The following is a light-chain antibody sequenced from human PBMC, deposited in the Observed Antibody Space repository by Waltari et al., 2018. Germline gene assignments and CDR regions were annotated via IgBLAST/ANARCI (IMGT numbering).Light chain of an antibody. CDR3: ATWDDSLSWGV. CDR1: SSNIGRNH. V-gene: IGLV1-47*01. J-gene: IGLJ1*01. CDR2: RDD. Sequence: QSVVTQPPSASGTPGKRVTIFCSGSSSNIGRNHVYWYRQFPGAAPKLLIDRDDQRPSVVADRLSGSKSGTSASLAIGGLRSEDEADYYCATWDDSLSWGVFGTGTNVTVV.